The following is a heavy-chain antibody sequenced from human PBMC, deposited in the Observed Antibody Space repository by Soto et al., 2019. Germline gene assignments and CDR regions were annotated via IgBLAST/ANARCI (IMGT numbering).Heavy chain of an antibody. CDR3: ARRGRVGAAHYGMDV. V-gene: IGHV2-5*02. Sequence: QITLKASGPTLVKPTQTLTLTCTFSGFSLSTSGVGVGWIRQPPGKALEWLALIYWDDDKRYSPSLESRLTVTKDTSKNQVILRMTNMHAVDTATYYCARRGRVGAAHYGMDVWGQGTTGTVSS. J-gene: IGHJ6*02. CDR1: GFSLSTSGVG. CDR2: IYWDDDK. D-gene: IGHD6-13*01.